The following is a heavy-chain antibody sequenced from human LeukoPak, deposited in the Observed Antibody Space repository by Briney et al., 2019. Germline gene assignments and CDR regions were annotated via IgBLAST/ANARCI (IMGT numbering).Heavy chain of an antibody. V-gene: IGHV3-21*01. CDR2: ISSSSSYI. CDR1: GFTFSSYS. D-gene: IGHD3-10*01. CDR3: ARVAMWRFGDAFDI. J-gene: IGHJ3*02. Sequence: GGSLRLSCAASGFTFSSYSMNWVRQAPGKGLEWVSSISSSSSYIYYADSVKGRFPISRNNAKNSLYLQMNSLRAEDTAVYYCARVAMWRFGDAFDIWGQGTMVTVSS.